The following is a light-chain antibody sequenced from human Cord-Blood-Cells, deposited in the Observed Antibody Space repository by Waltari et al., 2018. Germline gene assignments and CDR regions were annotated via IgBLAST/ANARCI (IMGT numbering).Light chain of an antibody. Sequence: IMWPHLPGTLSGCAAGRARLSCRASQSVSSNLAWYQQKPGQAPRLLIYGASTRAAFIPVSFSGSGSATEFTLITSSLLSEDFSVYYCRQYNNCPEYSFGQGTKLEIK. CDR3: RQYNNCPEYS. V-gene: IGKV3-15*01. CDR1: QSVSSN. CDR2: GAS. J-gene: IGKJ2*03.